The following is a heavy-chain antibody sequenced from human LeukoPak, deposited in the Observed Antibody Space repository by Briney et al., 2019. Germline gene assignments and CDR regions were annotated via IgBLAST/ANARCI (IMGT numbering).Heavy chain of an antibody. CDR3: ARDSGSYLDY. V-gene: IGHV3-21*01. Sequence: GGSLRLSCAASGFTFSSYSMNWVRQAPGKGLEWVSSISSSSSYIYYADSVKGRFTISRDNAKNSLYLQMNSLRAEDTDVYYCARDSGSYLDYWGQGTLVTVSS. D-gene: IGHD1-26*01. CDR2: ISSSSSYI. CDR1: GFTFSSYS. J-gene: IGHJ4*02.